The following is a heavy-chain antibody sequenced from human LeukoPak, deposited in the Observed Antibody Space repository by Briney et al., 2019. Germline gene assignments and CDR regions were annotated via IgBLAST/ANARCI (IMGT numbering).Heavy chain of an antibody. Sequence: PGGSLRLSCAASGFTLSSYAMTWVRRAPGKGLEWVSDIGDSGATTYYADSVKGRCTISRDNSKNTLYLQMSSLRAEDTAVYFCASFHYYGSGAYYLSYWGQGTLVTVSS. CDR1: GFTLSSYA. J-gene: IGHJ4*02. CDR3: ASFHYYGSGAYYLSY. V-gene: IGHV3-23*01. CDR2: IGDSGATT. D-gene: IGHD3-10*01.